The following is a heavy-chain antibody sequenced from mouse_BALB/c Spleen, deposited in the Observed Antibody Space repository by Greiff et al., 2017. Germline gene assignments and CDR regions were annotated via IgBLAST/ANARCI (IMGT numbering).Heavy chain of an antibody. CDR3: ARGPYDYEGAMDY. Sequence: VQLVESGPGLVAPSQSLSITCTVSGFSLTGYGVNWVRQPPGKGLEWLGMIWGDGSTDYNSALKSRLSISKDNSKSQVFLKMNSLQTDDTARYYCARGPYDYEGAMDYWGQGTSVTVSS. CDR1: GFSLTGYG. D-gene: IGHD2-4*01. J-gene: IGHJ4*01. V-gene: IGHV2-6-7*01. CDR2: IWGDGST.